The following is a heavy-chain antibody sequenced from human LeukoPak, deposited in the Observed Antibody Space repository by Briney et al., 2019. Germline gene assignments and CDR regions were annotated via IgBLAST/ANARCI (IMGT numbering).Heavy chain of an antibody. CDR1: GFSFRDYD. V-gene: IGHV3-11*04. Sequence: GRSLRLSRAASGFSFRDYDMSWIRHAPGKGLEWVSYISSSGSTIYYADSVKGRFTISRDNAKNSLYLQMNSLRAEDTAVYYCAREGNQLLPDYWGRGTLVTVSS. CDR3: AREGNQLLPDY. CDR2: ISSSGSTI. D-gene: IGHD2-2*01. J-gene: IGHJ4*02.